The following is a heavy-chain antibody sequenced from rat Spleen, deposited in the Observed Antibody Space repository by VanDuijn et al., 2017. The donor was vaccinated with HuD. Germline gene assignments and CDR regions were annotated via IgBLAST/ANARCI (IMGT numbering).Heavy chain of an antibody. CDR2: ISPSGGST. CDR1: GFTFNNYW. J-gene: IGHJ2*01. D-gene: IGHD4-3*01. CDR3: AVSGYGY. V-gene: IGHV5-31*01. Sequence: EVQLVESGGGLVQPGGSLKLSCVASGFTFNNYWMTWIRQAPGKGLEWVATISPSGGSTYYRDSVKGRFTISRDNARSTLYLQMNSLRSEDTATYYCAVSGYGYWGQGVMVTVSS.